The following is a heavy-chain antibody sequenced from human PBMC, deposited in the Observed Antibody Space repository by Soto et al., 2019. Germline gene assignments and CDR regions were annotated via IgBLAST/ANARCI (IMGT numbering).Heavy chain of an antibody. CDR2: IIPIFGTA. V-gene: IGHV1-69*13. J-gene: IGHJ6*02. CDR3: ARPHIDFWSGLYYGMDV. D-gene: IGHD3-3*01. Sequence: SVKVSCKASGGTFSSYAISWVRQAPGQGLEWMGGIIPIFGTANYAQKFRGRVTITADESTSTAYMELSSLRSEDTAVYYCARPHIDFWSGLYYGMDVWRQGTTVTVSS. CDR1: GGTFSSYA.